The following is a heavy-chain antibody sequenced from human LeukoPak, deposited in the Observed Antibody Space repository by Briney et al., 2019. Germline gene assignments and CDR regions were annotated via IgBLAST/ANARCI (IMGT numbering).Heavy chain of an antibody. CDR1: GGAISDYY. CDR2: IYHSGST. D-gene: IGHD6-13*01. J-gene: IGHJ6*03. V-gene: IGHV4-59*12. CDR3: ARAGIAAAGSYYYYYMDV. Sequence: SETLSLTCSISGGAISDYYWSWIRQPPGKELEWLAYIYHSGSTSYNPSLKSRVTISTDTSKNQFSLKLSSVTAADTAVYYCARAGIAAAGSYYYYYMDVWGKGTTVTVS.